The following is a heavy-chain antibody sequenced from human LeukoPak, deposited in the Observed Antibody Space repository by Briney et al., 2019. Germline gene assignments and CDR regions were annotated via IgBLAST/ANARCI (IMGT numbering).Heavy chain of an antibody. CDR2: VYTSGST. J-gene: IGHJ6*03. Sequence: PSETLSLTCTVSGGSFSSYYWSWIRQPAGKGLEWIGRVYTSGSTNYNPSLKSRVTMSMDTFKNQFSLKVSSVTAADTAVYYCARGGSRYYYMDVWGKGTTVTVSS. CDR3: ARGGSRYYYMDV. D-gene: IGHD2-2*01. CDR1: GGSFSSYY. V-gene: IGHV4-4*07.